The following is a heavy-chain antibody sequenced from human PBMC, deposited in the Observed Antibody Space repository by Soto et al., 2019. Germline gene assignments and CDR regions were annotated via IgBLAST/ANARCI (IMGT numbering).Heavy chain of an antibody. J-gene: IGHJ4*02. CDR2: VYYTGTT. Sequence: SWIRQPPGKGLEWIGYVYYTGTTDYNPSFKSRVTMSIDPSKNQSSLKVNSVTAADTALYYCVRDERYASSSRFDYWGRGTLVTVSS. CDR3: VRDERYASSSRFDY. V-gene: IGHV4-59*01. D-gene: IGHD6-6*01.